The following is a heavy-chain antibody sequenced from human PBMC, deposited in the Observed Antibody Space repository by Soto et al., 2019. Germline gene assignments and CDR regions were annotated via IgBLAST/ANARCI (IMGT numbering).Heavy chain of an antibody. J-gene: IGHJ5*02. D-gene: IGHD2-2*02. CDR1: GGSISSYY. V-gene: IGHV4-59*01. Sequence: SETLSLTCTFSGGSISSYYWSLIRQPPGKGLEWIGYIYYSGRTNYNPSLKSRVTISVDTSKNQFSLKLSSVTAADTAVYYCARGYCSSTICYIWDNWFDPWGQGTLVTVS. CDR3: ARGYCSSTICYIWDNWFDP. CDR2: IYYSGRT.